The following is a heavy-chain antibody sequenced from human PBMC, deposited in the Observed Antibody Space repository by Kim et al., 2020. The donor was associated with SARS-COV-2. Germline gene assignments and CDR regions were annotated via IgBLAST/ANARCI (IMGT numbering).Heavy chain of an antibody. CDR3: AKSRSVVVTGAPPDY. CDR2: ISGSGGST. CDR1: GFTFSSFA. J-gene: IGHJ4*02. V-gene: IGHV3-23*01. D-gene: IGHD2-2*01. Sequence: GGSLRLSCAASGFTFSSFAMSWVRQAPGKGLEWVSVISGSGGSTYYADSVKGRFTISRDNSKNTLYLLMNSLRADDTAVYYCAKSRSVVVTGAPPDYWGQGALVTVSS.